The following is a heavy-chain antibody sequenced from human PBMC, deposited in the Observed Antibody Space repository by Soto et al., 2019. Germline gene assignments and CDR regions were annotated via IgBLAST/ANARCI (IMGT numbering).Heavy chain of an antibody. D-gene: IGHD4-17*01. J-gene: IGHJ4*02. Sequence: QLQLQESGSGLVKPSQTLSLTCAVSGGSISSGGYSWSWIRQPPGKGLEWIGYIYHSGSTYYNPSLNSRVTIAVDRSKNQFSLKLSSVTAADTAVYYWARATYGPYYLDYWGQGTLVTVSS. CDR1: GGSISSGGYS. CDR2: IYHSGST. V-gene: IGHV4-30-2*01. CDR3: ARATYGPYYLDY.